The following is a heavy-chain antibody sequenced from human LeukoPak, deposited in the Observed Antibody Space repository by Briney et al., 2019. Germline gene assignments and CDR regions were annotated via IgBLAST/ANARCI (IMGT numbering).Heavy chain of an antibody. CDR2: ISAYNGNT. Sequence: ASVKISCKASGYTFTGYYMHWVRQAPGQGLEWMGWISAYNGNTNYAQKLQGRVTMTTDTSTSTAYMELRSLRSDDTAVYYCAREIGGYDSAFDYWGQGTLVTVSS. CDR3: AREIGGYDSAFDY. J-gene: IGHJ4*02. D-gene: IGHD5-12*01. CDR1: GYTFTGYY. V-gene: IGHV1-18*04.